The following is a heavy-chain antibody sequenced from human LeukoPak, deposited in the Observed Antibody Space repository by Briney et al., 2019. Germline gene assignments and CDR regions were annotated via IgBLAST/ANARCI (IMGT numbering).Heavy chain of an antibody. V-gene: IGHV1-18*01. CDR3: ARGAYSYWFDP. D-gene: IGHD2-21*01. Sequence: ASVKVSCKASGYTFTSYGISWVRQAPGQGLERMGWISAYNGNTNYTQKFQGRVTMTTDTSTSTAYMELRSLRSDDTAVYYCARGAYSYWFDPWGQGTLVTVSS. CDR1: GYTFTSYG. CDR2: ISAYNGNT. J-gene: IGHJ5*02.